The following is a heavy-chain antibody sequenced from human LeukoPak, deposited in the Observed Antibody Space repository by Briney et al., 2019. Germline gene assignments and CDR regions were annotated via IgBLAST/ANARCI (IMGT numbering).Heavy chain of an antibody. D-gene: IGHD3-10*01. CDR3: ARAYYGSGSYQGDY. V-gene: IGHV4-34*01. CDR2: INHSGST. CDR1: GGSFSGYY. J-gene: IGHJ4*02. Sequence: KPSETLSLTCAVYGGSFSGYYWSWIRQPPGKGLEWIGEINHSGSTNYNPSLKSRVTISVDTSENRFSLKLSSVTAADTAVYYCARAYYGSGSYQGDYWGQGTLVTVSS.